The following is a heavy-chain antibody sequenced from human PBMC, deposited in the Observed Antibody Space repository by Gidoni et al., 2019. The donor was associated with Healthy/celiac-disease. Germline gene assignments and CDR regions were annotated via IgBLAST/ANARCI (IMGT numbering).Heavy chain of an antibody. CDR3: ARGASLGWFDP. CDR2: IWFDGSNK. CDR1: GFIFSSYG. J-gene: IGHJ5*02. Sequence: QVQLVESGGGVAQPGRSLRLSCAASGFIFSSYGMHWVRQAPGKGLEWVAFIWFDGSNKYYADSVKGRFTISRDNSKNTLYLRMNSLRAEDTAVYYCARGASLGWFDPWGQGTLVTVSS. V-gene: IGHV3-33*01.